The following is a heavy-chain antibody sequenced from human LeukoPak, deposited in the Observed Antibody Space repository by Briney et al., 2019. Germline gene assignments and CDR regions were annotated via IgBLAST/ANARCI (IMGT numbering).Heavy chain of an antibody. Sequence: PGGSLRLSCAASGFTFSSYSMNWVRQAPGKGLEWVSYISTSRSSIYYADSVTGRFTISRDNAKNSLYLQMNSLRAEDTAVYYCVNFGPSYMDVWGTGTTVTVSS. V-gene: IGHV3-48*01. CDR2: ISTSRSSI. J-gene: IGHJ6*03. CDR1: GFTFSSYS. CDR3: VNFGPSYMDV. D-gene: IGHD3-10*01.